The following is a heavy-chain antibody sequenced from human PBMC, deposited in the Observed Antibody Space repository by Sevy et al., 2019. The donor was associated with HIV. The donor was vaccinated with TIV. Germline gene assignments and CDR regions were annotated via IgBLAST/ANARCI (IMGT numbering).Heavy chain of an antibody. Sequence: GGSLRLSCVASGFTFRSYTMKWVHQAPGKGLECVSSISSSGSYIYYADSVKGRFTISRDDAKNSLYLQMNTLRAEDAALYYCARVRPYDTRDFDYWGQGTLVTVSS. J-gene: IGHJ4*02. V-gene: IGHV3-21*01. D-gene: IGHD3-22*01. CDR3: ARVRPYDTRDFDY. CDR2: ISSSGSYI. CDR1: GFTFRSYT.